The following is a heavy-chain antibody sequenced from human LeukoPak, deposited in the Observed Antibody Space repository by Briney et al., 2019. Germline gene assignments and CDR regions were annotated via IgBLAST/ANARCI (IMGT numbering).Heavy chain of an antibody. Sequence: PGGSLKLSCATSGFTFSTYAMTWVRQAPGKGLEWVSSISGSGRITYYADSVKGRFTVSRDNSRNTLFLQMNSLRVEETAVYYCAKILADSSSGFWGQGTLVTVSS. CDR1: GFTFSTYA. D-gene: IGHD6-6*01. CDR3: AKILADSSSGF. CDR2: ISGSGRIT. J-gene: IGHJ4*02. V-gene: IGHV3-23*01.